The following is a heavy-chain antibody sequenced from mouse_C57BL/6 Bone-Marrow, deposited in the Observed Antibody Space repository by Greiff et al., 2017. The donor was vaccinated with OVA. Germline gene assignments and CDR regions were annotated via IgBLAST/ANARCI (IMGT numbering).Heavy chain of an antibody. CDR3: ARKGFAY. Sequence: QVQLQESGAELARPGASVKLSCKASGYPFTSYGISWVKQRTGQGLEWIGEIYPRSGNTYYNEKFKGKATLTADKSSSTAYMELRSLTSEDSAVYFCARKGFAYWGQGTLVTVSA. V-gene: IGHV1-81*01. CDR1: GYPFTSYG. CDR2: IYPRSGNT. J-gene: IGHJ3*01.